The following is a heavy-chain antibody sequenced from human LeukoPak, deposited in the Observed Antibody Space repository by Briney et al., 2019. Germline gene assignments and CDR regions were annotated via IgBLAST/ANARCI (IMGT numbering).Heavy chain of an antibody. CDR2: TYYSGST. CDR1: GGSISSYY. J-gene: IGHJ5*02. V-gene: IGHV4-59*01. Sequence: SETLSLTCTVSGGSISSYYWSWIRQPPGKGLEWIGYTYYSGSTNYNPSLKSRVTISVDTSKNQFSLKLSSVTAADTAVYYCARGTTMIGINWFDPWGQGTLVTVSS. CDR3: ARGTTMIGINWFDP. D-gene: IGHD3-22*01.